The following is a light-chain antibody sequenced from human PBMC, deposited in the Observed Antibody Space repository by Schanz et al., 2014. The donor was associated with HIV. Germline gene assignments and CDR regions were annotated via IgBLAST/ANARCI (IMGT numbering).Light chain of an antibody. V-gene: IGLV2-8*01. J-gene: IGLJ1*01. CDR2: DVT. CDR3: CSYAGSSTYV. Sequence: QSALTQPPSASGSPGQSVTISCTGTTSDIGNHDFVSWYQQHPGKAPKLMIYDVTKRPSGVPARFSGSKSGNTASLTVSGLQADDEADYYCCSYAGSSTYVFGTGTKLTVL. CDR1: TSDIGNHDF.